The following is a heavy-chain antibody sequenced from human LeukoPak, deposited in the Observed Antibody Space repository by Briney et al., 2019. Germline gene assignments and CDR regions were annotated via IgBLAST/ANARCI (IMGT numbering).Heavy chain of an antibody. J-gene: IGHJ4*02. CDR1: GVSFSGYY. D-gene: IGHD3-10*01. CDR2: INHSGST. V-gene: IGHV4-34*01. Sequence: SETLSLTCAVYGVSFSGYYWSWIRQPPGKGLEWIGEINHSGSTNYNPSLKSRVTISVDTSKNQFSLKLSSVTAADTAVYYCARTQWFGESMDIWGQGTLVTVSS. CDR3: ARTQWFGESMDI.